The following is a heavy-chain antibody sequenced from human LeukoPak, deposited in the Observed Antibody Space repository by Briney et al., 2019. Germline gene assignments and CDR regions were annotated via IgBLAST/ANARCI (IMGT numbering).Heavy chain of an antibody. J-gene: IGHJ2*01. V-gene: IGHV1-8*01. CDR3: ARGAVTTAVHWHFSL. CDR2: MNPAGDNA. Sequence: ASVKVSCKASGYTFTNYYISWVRQATGQGLEWMGWMNPAGDNAGYAQKFQGRMTLTRDTSVSTVYRELSSLRSEDTAVYYCARGAVTTAVHWHFSLWGRGTLVTVSS. CDR1: GYTFTNYY. D-gene: IGHD4-17*01.